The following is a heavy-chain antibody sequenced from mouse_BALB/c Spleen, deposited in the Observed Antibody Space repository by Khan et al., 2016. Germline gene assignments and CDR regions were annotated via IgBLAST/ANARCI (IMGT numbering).Heavy chain of an antibody. Sequence: VQLQESGAELAKPGASVKMSCKASGYTFTSYWMHWVKQRPGQGLEWIGYINPSTGYTEYNQKFKDKATLTADKSSSTAYMQLSSLTSEDSAVXYCARVSTMIFAYWGQGTLVTVSA. J-gene: IGHJ3*01. D-gene: IGHD2-4*01. CDR1: GYTFTSYW. V-gene: IGHV1-7*01. CDR2: INPSTGYT. CDR3: ARVSTMIFAY.